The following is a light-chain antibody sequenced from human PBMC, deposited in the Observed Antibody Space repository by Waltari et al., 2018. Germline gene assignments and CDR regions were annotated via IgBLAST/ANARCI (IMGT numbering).Light chain of an antibody. CDR2: ANV. CDR3: QSYDRRLEVI. Sequence: QSVLTQPPSVSGAPGQRVTISCSGSTSNIGAPYDVHWYQQHPGTAPKLLIFANVHLPSGVPDRFSGSKSGTSASLAITGLQAEDEADYYCQSYDRRLEVIFGGGTKLAVL. CDR1: TSNIGAPYD. J-gene: IGLJ2*01. V-gene: IGLV1-40*01.